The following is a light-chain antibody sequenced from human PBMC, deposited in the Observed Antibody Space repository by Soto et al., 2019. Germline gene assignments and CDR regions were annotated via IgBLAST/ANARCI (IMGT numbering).Light chain of an antibody. Sequence: EIGLTQSPGTLSLSPGERATLSCRASQSVSSSYLAWYQQKPGQAPRLLVYGASTRVTGIPDRFSGSVSRTDFTLTISTLEPEDFAVYYCQQYGSSPLFTFGPGTEVDSK. CDR3: QQYGSSPLFT. CDR1: QSVSSSY. J-gene: IGKJ3*01. CDR2: GAS. V-gene: IGKV3-20*01.